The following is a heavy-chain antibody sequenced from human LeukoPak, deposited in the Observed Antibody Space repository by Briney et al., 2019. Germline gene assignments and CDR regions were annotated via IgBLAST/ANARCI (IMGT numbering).Heavy chain of an antibody. CDR1: GFTVSSNY. V-gene: IGHV3-66*01. J-gene: IGHJ4*02. CDR2: INSGGNT. D-gene: IGHD3/OR15-3a*01. Sequence: GGSLRLSCAASGFTVSSNYMGWVSQAPGKGLEWVSVINSGGNTYYADSVKGRFTISRDNSKNTLYLQMDSLRAEDTAVYYCARDAGERWTVDFDYWGQGTLVTVSS. CDR3: ARDAGERWTVDFDY.